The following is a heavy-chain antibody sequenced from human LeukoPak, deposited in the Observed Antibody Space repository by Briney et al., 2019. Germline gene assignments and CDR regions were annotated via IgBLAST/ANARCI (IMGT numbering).Heavy chain of an antibody. CDR3: ARAGYSVYQLLWGSAFDI. D-gene: IGHD2-2*01. Sequence: GRSLILSCAAPGFTFSSYGIHWVRQAPGKGLEWVAVISYDGINKYYADSVKGRFTISRDNSKNTLYLQMNSLRAEDTAMYYCARAGYSVYQLLWGSAFDIWGQGTMVTVSS. J-gene: IGHJ3*02. CDR2: ISYDGINK. CDR1: GFTFSSYG. V-gene: IGHV3-30*19.